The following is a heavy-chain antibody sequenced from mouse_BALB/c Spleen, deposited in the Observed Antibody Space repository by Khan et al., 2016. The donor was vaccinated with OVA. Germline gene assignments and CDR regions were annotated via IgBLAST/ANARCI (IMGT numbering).Heavy chain of an antibody. V-gene: IGHV9-2-1*01. CDR3: ARDMYDYFDY. D-gene: IGHD2-14*01. J-gene: IGHJ2*01. CDR2: INTETGEP. Sequence: QIQLVQSGPELKKPGETVKISCKASGYTFTDYSMHWVKQAPGKGLKWMGWINTETGEPTYADDFKGRFAFSLETSASTAYLQFNNLKNEDTATCFSARDMYDYFDYWGQGTTLTVSS. CDR1: GYTFTDYS.